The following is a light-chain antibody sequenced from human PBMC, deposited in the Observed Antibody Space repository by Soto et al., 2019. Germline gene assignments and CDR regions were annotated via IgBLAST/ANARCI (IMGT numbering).Light chain of an antibody. Sequence: QSVLTQPPSVSGAPGQRVTISCTGSRSNIGAGYDVHWYQQLPGTAPKLLIYGNSNRPSGAPDRFSGSKSGTSASLAITGLQAEDEADYYCQSYDSSLSGHRVFGTGTKLTVL. CDR2: GNS. V-gene: IGLV1-40*01. CDR1: RSNIGAGYD. J-gene: IGLJ1*01. CDR3: QSYDSSLSGHRV.